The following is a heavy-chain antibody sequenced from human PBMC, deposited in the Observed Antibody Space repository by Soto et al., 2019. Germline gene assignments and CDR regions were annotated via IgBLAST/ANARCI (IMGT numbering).Heavy chain of an antibody. CDR3: TRADSDVFILPDVRPVFDL. Sequence: QVQLVQSGAEGKKPGASVKVSCKTSGYDFFKYNMHWVRQAPGQGLEWMVVINPNGGYTRHAQKFQGRVIMTRDTSSKIVYIELSGLTSADTAMYYCTRADSDVFILPDVRPVFDLWGQGALVTVAS. CDR2: INPNGGYT. V-gene: IGHV1-46*01. D-gene: IGHD2-21*02. CDR1: GYDFFKYN. J-gene: IGHJ4*02.